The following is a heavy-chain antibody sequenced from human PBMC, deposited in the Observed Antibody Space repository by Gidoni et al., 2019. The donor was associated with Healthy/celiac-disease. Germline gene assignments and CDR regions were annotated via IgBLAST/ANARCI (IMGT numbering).Heavy chain of an antibody. V-gene: IGHV1-69*01. CDR1: GGTFSSYA. D-gene: IGHD2-21*02. CDR3: ARNSLAYCGGDCYRKAFVY. Sequence: QVQLVQSGAEVKKPGSSVKVSCKASGGTFSSYAISWVRQAPGQGLEWMGGIIPIFGTANYAQKFQGRVTITADESTSTAYMELSSLRSEDTAVYYCARNSLAYCGGDCYRKAFVYWGQGTLVTVSS. CDR2: IIPIFGTA. J-gene: IGHJ4*02.